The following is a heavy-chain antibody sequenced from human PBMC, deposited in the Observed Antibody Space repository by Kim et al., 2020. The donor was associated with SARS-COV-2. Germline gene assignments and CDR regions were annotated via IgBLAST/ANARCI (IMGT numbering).Heavy chain of an antibody. CDR1: GGSISSYY. Sequence: SETLSLTCTVSGGSISSYYWSWIRQPPGKGLEWIGYIYYSGSTNYNPSLKSRVTISVDTSKNQFSLKLSSVTAADTAVYYCARRLSENSSGYYYKNWYFDLWGRGTLVTVSS. V-gene: IGHV4-59*13. CDR2: IYYSGST. CDR3: ARRLSENSSGYYYKNWYFDL. D-gene: IGHD3-22*01. J-gene: IGHJ2*01.